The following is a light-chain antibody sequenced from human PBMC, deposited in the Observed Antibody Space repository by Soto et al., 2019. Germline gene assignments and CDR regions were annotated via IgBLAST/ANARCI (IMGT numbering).Light chain of an antibody. CDR1: QGVGSNY. CDR2: GAS. CDR3: QQYGSSPLT. J-gene: IGKJ1*01. Sequence: VLTQSPGTLSFSPGERATLSCTASQGVGSNYLAWYQQKPGQAPRPLIYGASSRATGIPDWFSGSGSGADFTLTISRLEPEDGAVYYCQQYGSSPLTFGQGTPVQIK. V-gene: IGKV3-20*01.